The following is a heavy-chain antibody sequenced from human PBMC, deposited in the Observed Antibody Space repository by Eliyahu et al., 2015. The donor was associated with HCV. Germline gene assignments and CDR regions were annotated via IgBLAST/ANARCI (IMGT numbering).Heavy chain of an antibody. V-gene: IGHV3-23*01. D-gene: IGHD2-2*02. CDR3: AKDWPSLLVVPAAISYYYYGMDV. CDR2: ISGSGGST. CDR1: FSSYA. Sequence: FSSYAMSWVRQAPGKGLEWVSAISGSGGSTYYADSVKGRFTISRDNSKNTLYLQMNSLRAEDTAVYYCAKDWPSLLVVPAAISYYYYGMDVWGQGTTVTVSS. J-gene: IGHJ6*02.